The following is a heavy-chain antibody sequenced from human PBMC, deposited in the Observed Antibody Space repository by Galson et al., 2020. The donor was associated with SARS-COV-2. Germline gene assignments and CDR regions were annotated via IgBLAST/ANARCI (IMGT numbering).Heavy chain of an antibody. CDR3: ARDLWSQWLALGYWFDP. J-gene: IGHJ5*02. V-gene: IGHV1-2*02. Sequence: ASVKVSCKASGYTFTGYYMHWVRQAPGQGLEWMGWINPNSGGTNYAQKFQGRVTMTRDTSISTAYMELSRLRSDDTAVYYCARDLWSQWLALGYWFDPWGQGTLVTVSS. CDR1: GYTFTGYY. D-gene: IGHD6-19*01. CDR2: INPNSGGT.